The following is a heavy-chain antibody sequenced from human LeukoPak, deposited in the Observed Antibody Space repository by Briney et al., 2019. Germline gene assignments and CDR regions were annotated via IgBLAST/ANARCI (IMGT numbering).Heavy chain of an antibody. V-gene: IGHV3-9*01. CDR3: STLYS. D-gene: IGHD3-3*01. Sequence: GGSLRLPCAASGFTFDDYAMHWVRQAPGKGLEWVSGISWNSGSIGYADSVKGRFTISRDNAKNSLYLQMNSLRAEDTALYYCSTLYSWGQGTLVTVSS. CDR2: ISWNSGSI. CDR1: GFTFDDYA. J-gene: IGHJ4*02.